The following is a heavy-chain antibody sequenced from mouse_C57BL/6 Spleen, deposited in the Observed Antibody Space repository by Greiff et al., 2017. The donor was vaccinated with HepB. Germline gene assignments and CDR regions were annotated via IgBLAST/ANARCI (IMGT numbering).Heavy chain of an antibody. CDR2: IYPRSGNT. J-gene: IGHJ3*01. CDR1: GYTFTSYG. V-gene: IGHV1-81*01. CDR3: AKANYGSSYEAY. Sequence: QVQLQQSGAELARPGASVKLSCKASGYTFTSYGISWVKQRTGQGLEWIGEIYPRSGNTYYNEKFKGKATLTADKSSSTAYMELRSLTSEDSAVYFCAKANYGSSYEAYWGQGTLVTVSA. D-gene: IGHD1-1*01.